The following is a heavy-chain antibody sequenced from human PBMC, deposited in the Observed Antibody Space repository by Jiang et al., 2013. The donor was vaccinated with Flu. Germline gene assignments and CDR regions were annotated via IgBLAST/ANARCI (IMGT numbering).Heavy chain of an antibody. CDR1: GGSISSSSYY. CDR3: ARHRWFGELRGWFDP. D-gene: IGHD3-10*01. Sequence: GPGLVKPSETLSLTCTVSGGSISSSSYYWGWIRQPPGKGLEWIGSIYYSGSTYYNPSLKSRVTISVDTSKNQFSLKLSSVTAADTAVYYCARHRWFGELRGWFDPWGQGTLVTVSS. J-gene: IGHJ5*02. V-gene: IGHV4-39*07. CDR2: IYYSGST.